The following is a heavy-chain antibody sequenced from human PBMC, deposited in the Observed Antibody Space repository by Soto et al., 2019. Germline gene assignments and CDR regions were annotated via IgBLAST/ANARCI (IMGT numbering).Heavy chain of an antibody. CDR2: IWYDGSNK. Sequence: LRLSCAASGFTFSSYGMHWVRQAPGKGLEWVAVIWYDGSNKYYADSVKGRFTISRDNSKNTLYLQMNSLRAEDTAVYYCARGGDIVLVPAAMSYYGMDVWGQGTTVTVSS. D-gene: IGHD2-2*01. CDR1: GFTFSSYG. J-gene: IGHJ6*02. V-gene: IGHV3-33*01. CDR3: ARGGDIVLVPAAMSYYGMDV.